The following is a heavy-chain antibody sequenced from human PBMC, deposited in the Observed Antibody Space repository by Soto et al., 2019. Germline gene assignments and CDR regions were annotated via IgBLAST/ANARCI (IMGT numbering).Heavy chain of an antibody. CDR3: ERVSGYYYYYGMDV. CDR2: ISSSSSYI. Sequence: PGGSLRLSCAASGFTFSSYSMNWVRQAPGKGLEWVSSISSSSSYIYYADSVKGRFTISRDNAKNSLYLQMNSLRAEDTAVYYCERVSGYYYYYGMDVWGQGTTVTVSS. D-gene: IGHD2-15*01. J-gene: IGHJ6*02. V-gene: IGHV3-21*01. CDR1: GFTFSSYS.